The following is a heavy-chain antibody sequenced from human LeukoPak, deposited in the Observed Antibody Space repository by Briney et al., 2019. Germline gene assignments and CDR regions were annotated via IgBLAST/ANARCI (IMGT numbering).Heavy chain of an antibody. J-gene: IGHJ3*02. Sequence: SETLSLTCTVSGYSISSGYYWGWIRQPPGKGLEWIGSIYHSGSTYYNPSLKSRVTISVDKSKNQFSLNLNSVTAADTAVYYCAKSNGYGLVDIWGQGTMVTVSS. CDR2: IYHSGST. CDR3: AKSNGYGLVDI. V-gene: IGHV4-38-2*02. D-gene: IGHD3-10*01. CDR1: GYSISSGYY.